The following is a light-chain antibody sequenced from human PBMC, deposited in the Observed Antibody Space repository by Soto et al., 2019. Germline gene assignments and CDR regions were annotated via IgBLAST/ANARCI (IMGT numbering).Light chain of an antibody. J-gene: IGKJ1*01. CDR2: KAY. V-gene: IGKV1-5*03. Sequence: DIQMTQSPSTLSASVGDRVNITCRASQSISRWLAWYQQKPGKAPKLLISKAYSLESGVPSRFSGSGSGTEFTLTISSMQPEDFETYHCQPYKSYWTFGQGTKVEMK. CDR1: QSISRW. CDR3: QPYKSYWT.